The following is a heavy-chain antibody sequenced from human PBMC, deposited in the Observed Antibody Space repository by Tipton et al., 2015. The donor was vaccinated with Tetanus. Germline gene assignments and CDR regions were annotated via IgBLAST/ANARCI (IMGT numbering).Heavy chain of an antibody. CDR1: GFTFKNHG. J-gene: IGHJ4*02. V-gene: IGHV3-33*03. CDR3: AKRGQQWVVSSYFDS. Sequence: SLRLSCEASGFTFKNHGMHWVRQAPGKGLERVALIWYDGSNPSYAHSVRGRFTISRDNSKSTLFLQMNSLRAEDTAVYFCAKRGQQWVVSSYFDSWGQGTLVAVSS. D-gene: IGHD6-19*01. CDR2: IWYDGSNP.